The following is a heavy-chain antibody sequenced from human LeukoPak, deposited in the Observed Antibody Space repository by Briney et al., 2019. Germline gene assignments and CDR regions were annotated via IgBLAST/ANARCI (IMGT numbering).Heavy chain of an antibody. V-gene: IGHV4-61*02. CDR1: GGSISSGSYY. J-gene: IGHJ1*01. CDR3: ARDSSSPRVKYFQH. Sequence: SQTLSLTCTVSGGSISSGSYYWSWIRQPAGKGLEWIGRIYTSGSTNYNPSLKSRVTISVDTSKNRFSLKLNSMTAADTAVYYCARDSSSPRVKYFQHWGQGTLVTVSS. CDR2: IYTSGST. D-gene: IGHD6-6*01.